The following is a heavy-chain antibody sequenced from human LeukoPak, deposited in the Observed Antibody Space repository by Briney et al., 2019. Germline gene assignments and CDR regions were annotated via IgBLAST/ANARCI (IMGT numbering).Heavy chain of an antibody. CDR1: GFTFSSYG. J-gene: IGHJ5*02. CDR3: AKDHYYGSGSYSDP. CDR2: ISYDGSNK. V-gene: IGHV3-30*18. Sequence: PGGSLRLSCAASGFTFSSYGMHWVRQAPGKGLEWMAVISYDGSNKYYADSVKGRFTISRDNSKNTLYLQMNSLRAEDTAVYYCAKDHYYGSGSYSDPWGQGTLVTVSS. D-gene: IGHD3-10*01.